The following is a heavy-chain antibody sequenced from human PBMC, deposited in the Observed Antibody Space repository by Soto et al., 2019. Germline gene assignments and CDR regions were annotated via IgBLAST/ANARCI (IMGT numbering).Heavy chain of an antibody. J-gene: IGHJ5*02. Sequence: GESLKISCKGSGYSFTSYWIGWVRQMPGKGLEWMGIIYPGDSDTRYSPSFQGQVTISADKSISTAYLQWSSLKASDTAMYYCASYYCSSTSCYDWFDPWGQGTLVTVSS. CDR2: IYPGDSDT. CDR3: ASYYCSSTSCYDWFDP. CDR1: GYSFTSYW. D-gene: IGHD2-2*01. V-gene: IGHV5-51*01.